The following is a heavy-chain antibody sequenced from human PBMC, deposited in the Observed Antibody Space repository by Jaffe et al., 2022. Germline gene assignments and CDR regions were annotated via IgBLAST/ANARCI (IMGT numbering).Heavy chain of an antibody. Sequence: QVTLRESGPALVKPTQTLTLTCTFSGFSLSTSGMCVSWVRQPPGKALEWLALIDWDDDKYYSTSLKTRLTISKDTSKNQVVLTMTNMDPVDTATYYCARILRDYDSSGYYGDAFDIWGQGTMVTVSS. CDR3: ARILRDYDSSGYYGDAFDI. CDR1: GFSLSTSGMC. V-gene: IGHV2-70*20. CDR2: IDWDDDK. J-gene: IGHJ3*02. D-gene: IGHD3-22*01.